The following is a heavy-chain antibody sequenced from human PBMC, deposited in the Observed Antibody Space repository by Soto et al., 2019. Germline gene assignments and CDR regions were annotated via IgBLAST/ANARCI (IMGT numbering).Heavy chain of an antibody. D-gene: IGHD3-10*01. CDR1: GYSFTSYW. J-gene: IGHJ4*02. CDR3: ASQVGGSGSYYPYYFDY. Sequence: GGSLRLSCKGSGYSFTSYWIGWVRQMPGKGLEWMGIIYPGDSDTRYSPSLQGQVTISADKSISTAYLQWSSLKAPDTAMYYCASQVGGSGSYYPYYFDYWGQGTLVTVSS. V-gene: IGHV5-51*01. CDR2: IYPGDSDT.